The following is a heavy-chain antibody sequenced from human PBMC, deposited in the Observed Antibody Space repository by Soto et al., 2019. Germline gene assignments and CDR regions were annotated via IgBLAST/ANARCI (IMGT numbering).Heavy chain of an antibody. V-gene: IGHV4-61*01. CDR3: AGHDFGDYAFDY. CDR1: GGSINSDIYY. J-gene: IGHJ4*02. CDR2: IYYSGST. Sequence: SETLSLTCTVSGGSINSDIYYWSWIRQPPGKGLEWIGYIYYSGSTNYNPSLKSRVTISVDASKSQFSLKLTSVTAADTAVYYCAGHDFGDYAFDYCGQGTLVTVSS. D-gene: IGHD4-17*01.